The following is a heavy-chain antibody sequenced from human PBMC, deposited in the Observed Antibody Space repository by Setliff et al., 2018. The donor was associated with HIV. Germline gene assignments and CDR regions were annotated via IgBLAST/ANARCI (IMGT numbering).Heavy chain of an antibody. CDR3: VRGYRSAWNSWFDA. CDR2: INAANGDT. V-gene: IGHV1-3*01. CDR1: GGTFSSYA. J-gene: IGHJ5*02. D-gene: IGHD6-19*01. Sequence: ASVKVSCKASGGTFSSYAISWVRQAPGQRLEWMGLINAANGDTKYSQKFQARLTFTRDTSTSTVYMDLSSLRADDTAVYYCVRGYRSAWNSWFDAWGQGTRVTVSS.